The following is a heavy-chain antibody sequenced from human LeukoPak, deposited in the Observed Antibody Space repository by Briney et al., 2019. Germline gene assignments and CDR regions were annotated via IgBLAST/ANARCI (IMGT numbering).Heavy chain of an antibody. V-gene: IGHV4-59*01. CDR1: LGSINSYF. CDR2: IYYIGST. Sequence: SGALSLTRTDSLGSINSYFWSWVRQPPGKGGEWVGYIYYIGSTNYNPPLQGRATIPVHTTNHQTPLNLNSMTAAATTVHYCARAEYGGSGVPVDFGGQGNLVTVSS. D-gene: IGHD4-23*01. J-gene: IGHJ4*02. CDR3: ARAEYGGSGVPVDF.